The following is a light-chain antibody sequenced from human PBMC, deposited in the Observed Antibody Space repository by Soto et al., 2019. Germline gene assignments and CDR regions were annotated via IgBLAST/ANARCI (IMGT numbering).Light chain of an antibody. Sequence: EIVLTQSPGTLSLSPGERATLSCRASQSVSSSYLAWYQQKPGQAPRLLIYGASSRATGIPDRFSGSGSGTDFTLTISILEPEDLAVYYCQQYGSSPFGQGTKVEIK. CDR1: QSVSSSY. CDR3: QQYGSSP. J-gene: IGKJ1*01. CDR2: GAS. V-gene: IGKV3-20*01.